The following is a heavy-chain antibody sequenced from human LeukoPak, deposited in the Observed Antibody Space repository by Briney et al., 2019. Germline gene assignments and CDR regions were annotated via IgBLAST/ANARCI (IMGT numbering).Heavy chain of an antibody. CDR1: GGSISSSSYY. J-gene: IGHJ6*03. CDR3: ARRYCSSTSCYGRRQYYYYYYMDV. D-gene: IGHD2-2*01. V-gene: IGHV4-39*02. CDR2: IYYSGST. Sequence: SETLSLTCTVSGGSISSSSYYWGWIRQPPGKGLEWIGSIYYSGSTYHNPSLKSRVTISVDTSKNHFSLKLSSVTAADTAVYYCARRYCSSTSCYGRRQYYYYYYMDVWGKGTTVTISS.